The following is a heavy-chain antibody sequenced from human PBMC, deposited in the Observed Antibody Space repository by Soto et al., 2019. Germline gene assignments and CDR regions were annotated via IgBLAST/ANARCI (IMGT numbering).Heavy chain of an antibody. CDR3: ARGPIFRVVTSLLDP. Sequence: ASVKVSCKASGSTFSSYGVSWVRQAPGQGLEWMGWITTYSGNTNYAQKLQGRVTMTTDTSTSTAYMELRSLRSDDTAVYYCARGPIFRVVTSLLDPWGQGTLVTVSS. CDR2: ITTYSGNT. D-gene: IGHD3-3*01. CDR1: GSTFSSYG. V-gene: IGHV1-18*01. J-gene: IGHJ5*02.